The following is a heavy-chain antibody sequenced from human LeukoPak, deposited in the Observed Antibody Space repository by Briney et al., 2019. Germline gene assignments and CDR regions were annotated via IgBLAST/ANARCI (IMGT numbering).Heavy chain of an antibody. CDR2: IKQDGSEK. CDR1: GFTFSSYW. CDR3: AREWAVPAASGLDV. Sequence: GGSLRLSCAASGFTFSSYWMSWVRQAPGKGLEWVANIKQDGSEKYYVDSVKGRFTISRDNAKNSLYLQMNGLRAEDTAVYYCAREWAVPAASGLDVWGKGTTVTVSS. J-gene: IGHJ6*04. V-gene: IGHV3-7*01. D-gene: IGHD2-2*01.